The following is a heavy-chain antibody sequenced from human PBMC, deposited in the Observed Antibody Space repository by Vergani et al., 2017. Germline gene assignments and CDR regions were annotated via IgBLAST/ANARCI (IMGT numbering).Heavy chain of an antibody. CDR1: GFTFSSYS. D-gene: IGHD6-6*01. CDR3: ARDGIAARVLDY. Sequence: VQLVESGGGVVQPGRSLRLSCAASGFTFSSYSMNWVRQAPGKGLEWVSSISSSSSYIYYADSVKGRFTISRDNAKNSLYLQMNSLRAEDTAVYYCARDGIAARVLDYWGQGTLVTVSS. J-gene: IGHJ4*02. CDR2: ISSSSSYI. V-gene: IGHV3-21*01.